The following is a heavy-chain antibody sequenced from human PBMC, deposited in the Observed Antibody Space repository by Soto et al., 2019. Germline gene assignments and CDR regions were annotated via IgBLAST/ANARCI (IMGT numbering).Heavy chain of an antibody. CDR3: ARGGQYRYFDY. CDR2: ISPYNGDT. Sequence: QVQLVQSGAEVKKPGASVKVSCTTSGYTFTLFGITWVRQAPGQGLEWMGWISPYNGDTKYAGKLEGRVTLTTDTSTDTAYMELTSLTSDDTAEYYCARGGQYRYFDYWGQGTLVTVSS. CDR1: GYTFTLFG. V-gene: IGHV1-18*01. J-gene: IGHJ4*02. D-gene: IGHD2-2*02.